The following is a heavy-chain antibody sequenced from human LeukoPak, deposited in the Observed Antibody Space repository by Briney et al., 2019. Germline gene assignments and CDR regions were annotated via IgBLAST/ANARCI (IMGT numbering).Heavy chain of an antibody. V-gene: IGHV3-7*01. D-gene: IGHD2-21*01. Sequence: PGVSLRLSCAASGFSFRSCWMSWVRQARGKGLEWVANIKEDGSEKYYVDSVKGRFTISRDNAENALYLQMNSLRAEDTAVYYCARVAWPHYFDYWGQGTLVTVSS. CDR1: GFSFRSCW. CDR3: ARVAWPHYFDY. CDR2: IKEDGSEK. J-gene: IGHJ4*02.